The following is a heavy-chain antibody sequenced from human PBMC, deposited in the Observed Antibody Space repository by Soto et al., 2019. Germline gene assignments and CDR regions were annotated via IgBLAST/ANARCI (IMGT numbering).Heavy chain of an antibody. CDR3: VLFESLSGSNI. D-gene: IGHD6-25*01. CDR1: GGSISSHY. V-gene: IGHV4-59*08. CDR2: IYYSGST. J-gene: IGHJ4*02. Sequence: TSETLSLTCTVSGGSISSHYWSWIRQPPGKGLEWIGYIYYSGSTNYNPSLKSRVTISVDRAKNQFSLNLSSVTAADTAVYYCVLFESLSGSNIWGQGTLVTVSS.